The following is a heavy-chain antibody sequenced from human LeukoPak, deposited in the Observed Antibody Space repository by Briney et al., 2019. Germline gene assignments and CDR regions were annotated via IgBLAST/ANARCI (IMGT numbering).Heavy chain of an antibody. CDR2: ISGTGGGT. Sequence: GGSLRLSCAASGFTFSSYAMNWVRQAPGKGLEWVSAISGTGGGTFYADSVKGRFTISRDNSKNTLYLQTNSLRAEDTAVYYCANGPYSSSIWGQGTLVTVSS. V-gene: IGHV3-23*01. CDR3: ANGPYSSSI. D-gene: IGHD6-6*01. J-gene: IGHJ4*03. CDR1: GFTFSSYA.